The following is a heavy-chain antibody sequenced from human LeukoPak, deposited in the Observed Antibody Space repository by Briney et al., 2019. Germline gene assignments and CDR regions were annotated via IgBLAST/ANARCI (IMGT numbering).Heavy chain of an antibody. CDR3: AKVSWAHYFDY. CDR1: GFIFSSYA. V-gene: IGHV3-23*01. J-gene: IGHJ4*02. CDR2: ISGSGDKT. Sequence: GGSPRLSCASSGFIFSSYAMSWVRQAPGKGLEWVSGISGSGDKTHYVESVKGWFTISRDNSKNTLYLQMNSRRPEDTAVYSCAKVSWAHYFDYWGQGTLATVSS. D-gene: IGHD6-13*01.